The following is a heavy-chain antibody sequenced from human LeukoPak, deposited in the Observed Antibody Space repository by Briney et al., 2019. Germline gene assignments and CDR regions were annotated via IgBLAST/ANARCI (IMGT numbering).Heavy chain of an antibody. CDR1: GFTFSSFA. V-gene: IGHV3-23*01. CDR3: ATDGIRRSWLGY. D-gene: IGHD5-12*01. J-gene: IGHJ4*02. CDR2: ISGNGGST. Sequence: GGSLRLSCAASGFTFSSFAMSWVRQAPGKGLEWVSGISGNGGSTYYADSVKGRFTISRDNSKNTLYLQMNSLKTEDTAVYYCATDGIRRSWLGYWGQGTLVTVSS.